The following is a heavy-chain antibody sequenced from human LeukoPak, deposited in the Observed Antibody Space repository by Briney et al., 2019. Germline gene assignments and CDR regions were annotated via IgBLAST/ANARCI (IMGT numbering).Heavy chain of an antibody. CDR3: ARGTAVAGIDY. J-gene: IGHJ4*02. CDR2: INHSGST. Sequence: PSETLSLTWAVDGGSFSGYYWSWIRQHAGKGLEWIGEINHSGSTNYNPSLKSRVTISVDTSKNQFSLKLSSVTAADTAVYYCARGTAVAGIDYWGQGTLVTVSS. D-gene: IGHD6-19*01. CDR1: GGSFSGYY. V-gene: IGHV4-34*01.